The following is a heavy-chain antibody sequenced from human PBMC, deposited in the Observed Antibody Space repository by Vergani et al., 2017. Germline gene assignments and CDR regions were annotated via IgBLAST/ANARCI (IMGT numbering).Heavy chain of an antibody. Sequence: QVQLQQWGAGLLKPSETLSLTCAVYGGSFSGYYWSWIRQPPGKGLEWIGEINHSGSTNYNPSLKSRVTISVDTSKSQFSLKLSSVTAADTAVYYCASRFLTGYYKNDYWGQGTLVTVSS. CDR2: INHSGST. CDR3: ASRFLTGYYKNDY. D-gene: IGHD3-9*01. V-gene: IGHV4-34*01. CDR1: GGSFSGYY. J-gene: IGHJ4*02.